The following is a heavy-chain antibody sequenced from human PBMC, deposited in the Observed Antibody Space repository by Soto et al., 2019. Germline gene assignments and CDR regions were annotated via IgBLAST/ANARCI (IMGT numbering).Heavy chain of an antibody. J-gene: IGHJ1*01. Sequence: QVQLVQSGAEVKKPGASVKVSCKASGYTFTSYDINWVRQATGQGLEWMGWMNPNSGNTGYAQKFQGSVTMTRNTSLSTAYMELSSLRSEDTAVYYCARGRCSGGSCYRDAYFQHWGQGTLVTVSS. D-gene: IGHD2-15*01. CDR3: ARGRCSGGSCYRDAYFQH. CDR2: MNPNSGNT. CDR1: GYTFTSYD. V-gene: IGHV1-8*01.